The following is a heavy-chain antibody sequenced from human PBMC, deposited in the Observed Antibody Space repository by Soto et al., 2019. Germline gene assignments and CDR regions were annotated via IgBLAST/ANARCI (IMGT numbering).Heavy chain of an antibody. V-gene: IGHV1-18*01. D-gene: IGHD6-19*01. CDR2: ISAYNGNT. CDR3: AREVIIAVAGNPAYY. CDR1: GYTFTSYG. Sequence: ASVKVSCKASGYTFTSYGISWVRQAPGQGLEWMGWISAYNGNTNYAQKLQGRVTMTTDTSTSTAYMELRSLRSDDTAVYYCAREVIIAVAGNPAYYWGQGTLVTVSS. J-gene: IGHJ4*02.